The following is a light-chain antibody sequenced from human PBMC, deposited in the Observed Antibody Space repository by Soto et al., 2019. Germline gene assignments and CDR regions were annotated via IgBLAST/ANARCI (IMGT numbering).Light chain of an antibody. CDR3: SSYTSTSTVL. CDR2: EVS. V-gene: IGLV2-14*03. J-gene: IGLJ2*01. Sequence: QSVLTQPASVSGSPGQSITISCTGSNSDVGTYKYVSWYQQHPGKAPKLIIYEVSNRPSGVSNRFSGSKSGNTASLTISGLQAGDEADYYCSSYTSTSTVLFGGGTKLTVL. CDR1: NSDVGTYKY.